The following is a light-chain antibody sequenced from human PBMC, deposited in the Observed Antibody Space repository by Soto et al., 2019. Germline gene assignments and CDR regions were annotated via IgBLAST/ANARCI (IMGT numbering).Light chain of an antibody. CDR2: GAS. V-gene: IGKV3-20*01. CDR3: QEYGSSRT. Sequence: VLTPSPGTLSLPPHERTTLSCRASQSVSSNYLAWYQQKPGQAPRLLIYGASGRATGIPDRFSGSGSGTDFTLTISGLEPEDFAVYYCQEYGSSRTFGQGTRW. CDR1: QSVSSNY. J-gene: IGKJ1*01.